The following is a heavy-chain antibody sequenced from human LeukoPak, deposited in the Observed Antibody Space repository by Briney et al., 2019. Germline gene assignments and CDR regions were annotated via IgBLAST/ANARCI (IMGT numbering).Heavy chain of an antibody. CDR1: GFTFDDYG. J-gene: IGHJ4*02. D-gene: IGHD3-22*01. V-gene: IGHV3-20*04. CDR3: AKDYYDSSGPLDY. Sequence: GGSLRLSCAASGFTFDDYGMSWVRQAPGKGLEWVSGINWNGGSTGYADSVKGRFTISRDNSKNTLYLQMNSLRAEDTAVYYCAKDYYDSSGPLDYWGQGTLVTVSS. CDR2: INWNGGST.